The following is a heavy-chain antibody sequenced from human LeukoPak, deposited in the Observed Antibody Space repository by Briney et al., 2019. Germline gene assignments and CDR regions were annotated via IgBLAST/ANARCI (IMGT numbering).Heavy chain of an antibody. D-gene: IGHD6-19*01. J-gene: IGHJ4*02. V-gene: IGHV4-34*01. CDR2: INHSGST. CDR1: GGSFSGYY. CDR3: ARVDSSGWSRVDY. Sequence: PSETLSLTCAVYGGSFSGYYWCWIRQPPGKGLEWIGEINHSGSTNCNPSPKSRVTISVDTSKNQFSLKLSSVTAADTAVYYCARVDSSGWSRVDYWGQGTLVTVSS.